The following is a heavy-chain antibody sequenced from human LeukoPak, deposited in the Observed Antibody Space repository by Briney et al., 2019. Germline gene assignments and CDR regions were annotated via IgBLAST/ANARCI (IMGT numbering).Heavy chain of an antibody. Sequence: ASVKVSCKASGYTFTSYGISWVRQAPGQGLEWMGWINTNTGNPTYARGFTGRFVFSLDTSVSTAYLQISSLKAEDTAVYYCARSIPNVDIVATITANYYYYYMDVWGKGTTVTVSS. D-gene: IGHD5-12*01. J-gene: IGHJ6*03. CDR3: ARSIPNVDIVATITANYYYYYMDV. CDR2: INTNTGNP. V-gene: IGHV7-4-1*02. CDR1: GYTFTSYG.